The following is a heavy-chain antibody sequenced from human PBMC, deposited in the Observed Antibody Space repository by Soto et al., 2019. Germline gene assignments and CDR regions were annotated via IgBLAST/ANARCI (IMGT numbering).Heavy chain of an antibody. CDR3: AKDTYYHDSSGYYVLDY. D-gene: IGHD3-22*01. Sequence: PGGSLRLSCAASGFTFSDYYMSWIRQAPGKGLEWVSYISSSSSYTNYADSVKGRFTISRDNAKNSLYLQMNSLRAEDTAVYYCAKDTYYHDSSGYYVLDYWGQGTLVTVSS. J-gene: IGHJ4*02. V-gene: IGHV3-11*06. CDR2: ISSSSSYT. CDR1: GFTFSDYY.